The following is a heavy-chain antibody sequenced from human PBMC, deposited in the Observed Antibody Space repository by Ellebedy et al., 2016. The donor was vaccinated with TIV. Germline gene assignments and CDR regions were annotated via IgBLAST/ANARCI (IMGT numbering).Heavy chain of an antibody. CDR1: GFTLSSYS. D-gene: IGHD6-19*01. CDR2: ISSSSSTI. CDR3: AREGYSSGWDWFDP. Sequence: PGGSLRLSCAASGFTLSSYSMNWVRQAPGKGLEWVSYISSSSSTIYYADSVKGRFTISRDNAKNSLYLQMNSLRAEDTAVYYCAREGYSSGWDWFDPWGQGTLVTVSS. V-gene: IGHV3-48*01. J-gene: IGHJ5*02.